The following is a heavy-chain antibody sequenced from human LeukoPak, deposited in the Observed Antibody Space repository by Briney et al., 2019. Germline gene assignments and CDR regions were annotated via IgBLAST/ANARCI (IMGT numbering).Heavy chain of an antibody. V-gene: IGHV4-59*08. CDR1: GGSITSSY. D-gene: IGHD3-3*01. CDR3: ASFPPYDFWSGYYPY. Sequence: SETLSLTCTVSGGSITSSYWTWIRQTPGKGLEWIGYIHYSGSTNYNPSLKSRVTISVDTSKNQFSLKLSSVTAADTAVYYCASFPPYDFWSGYYPYWGQGTLVTVSS. CDR2: IHYSGST. J-gene: IGHJ4*02.